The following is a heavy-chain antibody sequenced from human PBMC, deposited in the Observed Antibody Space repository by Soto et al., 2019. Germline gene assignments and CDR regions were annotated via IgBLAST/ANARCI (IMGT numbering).Heavy chain of an antibody. D-gene: IGHD6-19*01. Sequence: KASETLSLTCTVSGDSISIYYWSWIRQPAGKGLEWIGRIYTSGNTNYNPSLKSRVTMSVDTSKNQFSLKVSSVTAADTAVYYCARDYWSGWYGRGFDYWGQGTLVTVSS. CDR1: GDSISIYY. CDR2: IYTSGNT. CDR3: ARDYWSGWYGRGFDY. V-gene: IGHV4-4*07. J-gene: IGHJ4*02.